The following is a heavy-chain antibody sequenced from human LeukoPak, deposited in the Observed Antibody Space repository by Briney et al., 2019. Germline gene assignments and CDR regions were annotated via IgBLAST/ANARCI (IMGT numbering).Heavy chain of an antibody. V-gene: IGHV3-23*01. D-gene: IGHD3-22*01. CDR2: ISNDGGGT. CDR3: AKGSSGYFADL. CDR1: GFIFSNFG. Sequence: GVSLRLSCTASGFIFSNFGLMWVRQAPGKGLEWVSAISNDGGGTTYADFVKGRFTISRDNSKNTLFLQMNSLRAEDTALYYCAKGSSGYFADLWGQGTLVTVSS. J-gene: IGHJ5*02.